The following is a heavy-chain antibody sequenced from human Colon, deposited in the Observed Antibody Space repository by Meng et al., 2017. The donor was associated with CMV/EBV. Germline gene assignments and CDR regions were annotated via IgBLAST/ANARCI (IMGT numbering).Heavy chain of an antibody. J-gene: IGHJ6*02. D-gene: IGHD4/OR15-4a*01. V-gene: IGHV3-7*01. CDR1: GFTFSSFS. Sequence: GESLKISCAASGFTFSSFSMHWVRQGPGQGLEWVANIKQDGSEKDYVDSVWGRFTISRDNAKMSLYLQMNSLRAEDTAFYYCARINDYGGAHYGMDVWGQGTTVTVSS. CDR2: IKQDGSEK. CDR3: ARINDYGGAHYGMDV.